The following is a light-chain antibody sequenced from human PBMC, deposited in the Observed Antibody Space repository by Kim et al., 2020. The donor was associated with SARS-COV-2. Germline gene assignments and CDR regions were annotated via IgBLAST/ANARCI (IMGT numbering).Light chain of an antibody. J-gene: IGLJ1*01. Sequence: QSFTIACAVRSSDVVGYNYVSLYQQHPGNAPKHMIYDVSNRPSGVSTRFSGSTSGNTASLTISGLQAEDEADYYCSSYTSSSTHYVFGTGTKVTVL. CDR3: SSYTSSSTHYV. CDR2: DVS. V-gene: IGLV2-14*03. CDR1: SSDVVGYNY.